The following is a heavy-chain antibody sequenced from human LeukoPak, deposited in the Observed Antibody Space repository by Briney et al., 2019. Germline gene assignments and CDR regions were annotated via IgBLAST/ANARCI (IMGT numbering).Heavy chain of an antibody. V-gene: IGHV4-39*01. J-gene: IGHJ4*02. Sequence: SETLSLTCTVSGGSISSSSYYWGWIRQPPGKGLEWIGTIYYSGSTYYNPSLKSRVTISVDTSKNQFSLKLSSVTAADTAVYYCARASGYWSYYFDYWGQGTLVTVSS. CDR2: IYYSGST. CDR1: GGSISSSSYY. CDR3: ARASGYWSYYFDY. D-gene: IGHD2-15*01.